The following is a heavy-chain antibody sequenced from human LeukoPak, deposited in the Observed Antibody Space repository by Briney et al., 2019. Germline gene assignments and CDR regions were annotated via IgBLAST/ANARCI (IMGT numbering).Heavy chain of an antibody. CDR2: IYHSGST. J-gene: IGHJ4*02. Sequence: PSETLSLTCAVYGGSFSGYYWSWIRQPPGKGLEWIGYIYHSGSTYYNPSLKSRVTISVDRSKNQFSLKLSSVTAADTAVYYCARAGSIVATMLFDYWGQGTLVTVSS. CDR1: GGSFSGYY. D-gene: IGHD5-12*01. CDR3: ARAGSIVATMLFDY. V-gene: IGHV4-34*01.